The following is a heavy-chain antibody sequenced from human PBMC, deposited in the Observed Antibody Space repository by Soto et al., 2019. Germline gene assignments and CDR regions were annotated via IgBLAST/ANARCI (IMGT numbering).Heavy chain of an antibody. V-gene: IGHV4-61*01. CDR1: GGSVSSGSYY. Sequence: KSSETLSLTCTVSGGSVSSGSYYWSWIRQPPGKGLEWIGYIYYSGSTNYNPSLKSRVTISVDTSKNQFSLKLSSVTAADTAVYYCARDQVGFYYGMDVWGQGTTVTVYS. J-gene: IGHJ6*02. CDR2: IYYSGST. D-gene: IGHD2-15*01. CDR3: ARDQVGFYYGMDV.